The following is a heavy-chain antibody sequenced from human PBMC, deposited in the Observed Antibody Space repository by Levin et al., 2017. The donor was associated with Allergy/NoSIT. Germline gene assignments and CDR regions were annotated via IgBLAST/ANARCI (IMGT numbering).Heavy chain of an antibody. V-gene: IGHV3-66*01. CDR2: IYSGGST. Sequence: PGGSLRLSCAASGFTVSSNYMSWVRQAPGKGLEWVSVIYSGGSTYYSDSVKGRFTISRDNSTNTLNLQMNSLRAEDTAVYYCARSLDSSGWPKFPYYFDYWGQGTLVTVSS. CDR3: ARSLDSSGWPKFPYYFDY. CDR1: GFTVSSNY. D-gene: IGHD6-19*01. J-gene: IGHJ4*02.